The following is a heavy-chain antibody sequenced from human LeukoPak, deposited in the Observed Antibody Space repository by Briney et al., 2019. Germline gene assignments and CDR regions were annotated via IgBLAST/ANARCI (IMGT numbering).Heavy chain of an antibody. CDR2: IYYSGST. D-gene: IGHD4-17*01. Sequence: NASETLSLTCTVSGGSISSGDYYWSWIRQPPGKGLEWIGYIYYSGSTYYNPSLKSRVTISVDTSKNQFSLKLSSVTAADTAVYYCARVRDDYGDGDAFDIWGQGTMVTVSS. CDR3: ARVRDDYGDGDAFDI. CDR1: GGSISSGDYY. V-gene: IGHV4-30-4*02. J-gene: IGHJ3*02.